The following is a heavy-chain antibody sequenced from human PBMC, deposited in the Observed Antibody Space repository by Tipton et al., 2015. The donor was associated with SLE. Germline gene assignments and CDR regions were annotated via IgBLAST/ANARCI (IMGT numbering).Heavy chain of an antibody. CDR1: GYTFSNYW. Sequence: QLVQSGAEVKKPGESLKISCKGSGYTFSNYWIGWVRQMPEKGLEWMGFMHPGDSDDFDTRYSPSFQGQVTFSADKSISTAYLQWSSLKASDTAMYYCARGRGFTISSPEVDWYFDLWGRGTLVTVSS. CDR3: ARGRGFTISSPEVDWYFDL. V-gene: IGHV5-51*03. D-gene: IGHD3-9*01. J-gene: IGHJ2*01. CDR2: MHPGDSDDFDT.